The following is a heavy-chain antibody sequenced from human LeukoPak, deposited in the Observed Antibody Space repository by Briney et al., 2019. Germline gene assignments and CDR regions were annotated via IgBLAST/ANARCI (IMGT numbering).Heavy chain of an antibody. J-gene: IGHJ6*03. CDR1: GGTFSSYA. D-gene: IGHD4-11*01. CDR3: ARGPPLTTVTTRYYYYYMDV. CDR2: IIPIFGTA. V-gene: IGHV1-69*13. Sequence: SVKVSCKASGGTFSSYAISWVRQAPGQGLEWMGGIIPIFGTANYAQKFQGRVTITADESTSTAYMELSSLRSEDTAVYYCARGPPLTTVTTRYYYYYMDVWGKGTTVTVSS.